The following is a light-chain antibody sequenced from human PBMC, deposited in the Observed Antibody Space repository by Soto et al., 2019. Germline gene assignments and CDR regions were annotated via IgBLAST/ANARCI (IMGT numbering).Light chain of an antibody. CDR2: TND. CDR1: DSNVGINF. Sequence: QLVLTQPPSASATPGQRVTISCSGSDSNVGINFVYSYQQLPGTAPKLLIYTNDQRPSGVPDRFSGSKSGTSASLAISGLRSEDEADYYCAAWDDSLSGVVFGGGTKLTVL. CDR3: AAWDDSLSGVV. V-gene: IGLV1-47*02. J-gene: IGLJ2*01.